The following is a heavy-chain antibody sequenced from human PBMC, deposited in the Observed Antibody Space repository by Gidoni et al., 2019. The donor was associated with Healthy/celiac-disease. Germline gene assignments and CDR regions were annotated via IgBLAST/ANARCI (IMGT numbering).Heavy chain of an antibody. D-gene: IGHD5-12*01. CDR3: ARIVEMATINYFDY. J-gene: IGHJ4*02. CDR1: GFTFSSDA. V-gene: IGHV3-23*01. CDR2: ISVSGGST. Sequence: EVQLLESGRGLVQPGGSLRLSCPASGFTFSSDAMSWVRQAPGKGLEWVAAISVSGGSTYYADSVKGRFTISRDNSKNTLYLQMNSLRAEDTAVYYCARIVEMATINYFDYWGQGTLVTVSS.